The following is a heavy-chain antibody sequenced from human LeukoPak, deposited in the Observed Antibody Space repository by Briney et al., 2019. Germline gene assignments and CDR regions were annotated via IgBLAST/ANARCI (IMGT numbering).Heavy chain of an antibody. CDR2: FDPEDGET. J-gene: IGHJ4*02. CDR3: ATDLLSITMIVGPN. D-gene: IGHD3-22*01. V-gene: IGHV1-24*01. Sequence: ATVKVSCKVSGYTLTELSMHWVRQAPGKGLEWMGGFDPEDGETIYAQKFQGRVTMTEDTSTDTAYMELSSLRSEDTAVYYCATDLLSITMIVGPNWGEGTLVTVSS. CDR1: GYTLTELS.